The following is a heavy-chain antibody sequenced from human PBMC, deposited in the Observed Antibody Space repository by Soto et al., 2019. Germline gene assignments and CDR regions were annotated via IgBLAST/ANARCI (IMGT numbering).Heavy chain of an antibody. CDR3: ATSNCSGGSCYAYYFDY. J-gene: IGHJ4*02. CDR2: ISAYNGNT. D-gene: IGHD2-15*01. V-gene: IGHV1-18*01. CDR1: GYTFTSYG. Sequence: QVQLVQSGAEVKKPGASVKVSCKASGYTFTSYGISWVRQAPGQGLEWMGWISAYNGNTKYAQNLQGRVTMTTDTSTSTAYMELRSMRSDDTAVYYCATSNCSGGSCYAYYFDYGGQGTLVTVSS.